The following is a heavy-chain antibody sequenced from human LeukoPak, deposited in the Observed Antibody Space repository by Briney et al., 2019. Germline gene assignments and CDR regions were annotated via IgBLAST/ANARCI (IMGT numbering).Heavy chain of an antibody. V-gene: IGHV1-46*01. CDR2: INPSGGSK. J-gene: IGHJ6*02. D-gene: IGHD4-17*01. Sequence: ASVKVSCKASGYTFTSYYMHWVRQPPGQGLEWMGIINPSGGSKSYAQKFQGRVTMSRDTSTSTVYMELSSLRSEDTAVYYCARDLGGDFPYYYYGMDVWGQGTTVTVSS. CDR3: ARDLGGDFPYYYYGMDV. CDR1: GYTFTSYY.